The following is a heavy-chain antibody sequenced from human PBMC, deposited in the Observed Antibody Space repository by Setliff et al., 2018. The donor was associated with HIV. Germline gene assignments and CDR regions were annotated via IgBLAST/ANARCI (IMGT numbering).Heavy chain of an antibody. D-gene: IGHD1-1*01. CDR3: ARSPGMFDY. V-gene: IGHV3-53*01. Sequence: GGSLRLSWAVSEVIVSNNYMSWVRQAPGKGLEWVSVIYSGGSTDHADSVKGRFTISRDNSKNTVYLQMTSLRAEDTAVYYCARSPGMFDYWGQGTPVTVSS. CDR2: IYSGGST. J-gene: IGHJ4*02. CDR1: EVIVSNNY.